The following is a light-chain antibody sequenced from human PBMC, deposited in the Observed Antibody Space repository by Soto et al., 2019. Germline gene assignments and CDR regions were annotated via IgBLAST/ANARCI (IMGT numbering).Light chain of an antibody. J-gene: IGKJ1*01. Sequence: DIQMTQSHSTLSASVGDRVTISCRASQSISSWLAWYQQKPGKAPKLLIYDASNLEAGVPSRFRGSGSGTEFTLTISSLPPEDVATYYCQNFDSAPQTFGQGTKVDIK. CDR1: QSISSW. CDR2: DAS. CDR3: QNFDSAPQT. V-gene: IGKV1-5*01.